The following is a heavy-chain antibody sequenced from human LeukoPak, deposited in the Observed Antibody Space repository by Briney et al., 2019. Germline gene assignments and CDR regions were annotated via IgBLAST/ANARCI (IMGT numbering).Heavy chain of an antibody. D-gene: IGHD5-18*01. V-gene: IGHV3-20*04. Sequence: GGSLRLTCAASGFTFDDYGMSWVRQAPGKGLEWVSGINWNGGSTGYADSVKGRFTISKDNAKNSLYLQMNSLRAEDTALYYCARGGKAMVTLSYYYYYMDVWGKGTTVTVSS. CDR3: ARGGKAMVTLSYYYYYMDV. J-gene: IGHJ6*03. CDR2: INWNGGST. CDR1: GFTFDDYG.